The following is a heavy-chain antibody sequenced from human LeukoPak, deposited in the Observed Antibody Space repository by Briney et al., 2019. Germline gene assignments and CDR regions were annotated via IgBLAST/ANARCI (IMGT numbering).Heavy chain of an antibody. D-gene: IGHD2-2*02. CDR3: ARVVVVPAAILDYYGMDV. V-gene: IGHV4-59*01. CDR2: IYYSGST. CDR1: GGSISSYY. J-gene: IGHJ6*02. Sequence: SETLSLTCTVSGGSISSYYWSWIRQPPGKGLEWIGYIYYSGSTNYNPSLKSRVTISVDTSKNQFSLKLSSVTAADTAVYYCARVVVVPAAILDYYGMDVWGQGTTVTVPS.